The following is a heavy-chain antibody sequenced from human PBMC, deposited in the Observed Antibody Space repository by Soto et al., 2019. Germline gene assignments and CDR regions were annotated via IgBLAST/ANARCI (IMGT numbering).Heavy chain of an antibody. CDR2: INPNSGGT. V-gene: IGHV1-2*04. J-gene: IGHJ6*02. CDR3: ARDRHYDFWSGYYWYYGMDV. Sequence: ASVKFSCKASGYTFTGYYMHWVRQAPGQGLEWMGWINPNSGGTNYAQKFQGWVTMTRDTSISTAYMELSRLRSDDTAVYYCARDRHYDFWSGYYWYYGMDVWGQGTTVTVSS. D-gene: IGHD3-3*01. CDR1: GYTFTGYY.